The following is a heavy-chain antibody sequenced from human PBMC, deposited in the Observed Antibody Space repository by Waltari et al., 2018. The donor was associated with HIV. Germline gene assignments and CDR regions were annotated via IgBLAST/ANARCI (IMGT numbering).Heavy chain of an antibody. V-gene: IGHV3-74*01. J-gene: IGHJ6*02. CDR3: ARGRYYGMDV. Sequence: EVQLVESGGGLVQPGGSLRLSCAASGFTFSTFWMHWVRQTPGKGLVGVSGINSDGSNTTYADSVKGRFTISGDNPKNTLYLQMSSLRAEDTAVYFCARGRYYGMDVWGQVTTVTVSS. CDR2: INSDGSNT. CDR1: GFTFSTFW.